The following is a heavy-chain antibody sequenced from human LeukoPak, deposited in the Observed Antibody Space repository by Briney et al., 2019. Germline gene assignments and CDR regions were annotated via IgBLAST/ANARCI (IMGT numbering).Heavy chain of an antibody. CDR3: ARTNGWYYFDY. Sequence: GGSLRLSCAASGFTFSSYEMNWVRQAPGKGLEWVSYISSSGSTVYYADSVKGRFTISRDNAKNSLYLQMNSLRAEDTAVYYCARTNGWYYFDYWGQGTLVTVSS. CDR2: ISSSGSTV. D-gene: IGHD2-15*01. J-gene: IGHJ4*02. CDR1: GFTFSSYE. V-gene: IGHV3-48*03.